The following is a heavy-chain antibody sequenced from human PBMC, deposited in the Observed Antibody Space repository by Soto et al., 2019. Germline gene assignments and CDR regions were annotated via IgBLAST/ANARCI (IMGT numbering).Heavy chain of an antibody. D-gene: IGHD6-19*01. V-gene: IGHV4-34*01. CDR1: CQYFPCYY. CDR3: ARGLRGSSGWY. Sequence: SETLSLNCAIYCQYFPCYYWSWIRQPPGKGLEWIGEINHSGSTNYNPSLKSRVTISVDTSKNQFSLKLSSVTAADTAVYYCARGLRGSSGWY. CDR2: INHSGST. J-gene: IGHJ2*01.